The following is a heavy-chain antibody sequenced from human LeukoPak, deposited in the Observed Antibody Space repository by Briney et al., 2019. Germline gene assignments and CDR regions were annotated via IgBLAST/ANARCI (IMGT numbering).Heavy chain of an antibody. CDR2: ISHDGSNK. Sequence: GRSLRLSCAASGFTFSNYGMHWVRQAPGKGLEWVALISHDGSNKYYTDSVKGRFTISRDNAKNSLYLQINSLRGEDTAVYYCAREYNYYGMDVWGQGTTVTVSS. V-gene: IGHV3-30*03. J-gene: IGHJ6*02. CDR3: AREYNYYGMDV. CDR1: GFTFSNYG.